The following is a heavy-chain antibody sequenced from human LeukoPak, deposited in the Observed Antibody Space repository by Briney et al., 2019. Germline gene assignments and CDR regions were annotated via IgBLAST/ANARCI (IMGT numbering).Heavy chain of an antibody. CDR2: ISSSDTTI. V-gene: IGHV3-48*02. CDR3: ARVWGLAVAGGEIEY. CDR1: GFTFSSYS. D-gene: IGHD6-13*01. J-gene: IGHJ4*02. Sequence: PGGSLRLSCAASGFTFSSYSMNWVRQAPGQGLEWVSYISSSDTTIYYADSVKGRFTISRDNAKNSLYLQMNSLRDEDTAVYYCARVWGLAVAGGEIEYWGQGTLVTVSS.